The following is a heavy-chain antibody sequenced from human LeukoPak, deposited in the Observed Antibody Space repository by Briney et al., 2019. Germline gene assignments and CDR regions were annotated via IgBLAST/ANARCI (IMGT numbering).Heavy chain of an antibody. CDR3: ARLMDIVVVPAAIDY. CDR2: IFYSGST. J-gene: IGHJ4*02. D-gene: IGHD2-2*02. Sequence: SETLSLTCTVSGGSISTSNYYWGWIRQPPGKGLEWIGNIFYSGSTYYSPSLRSRVTISLDTSRNQFSLKLSSVTAADTAVYYCARLMDIVVVPAAIDYWGQGTLVTVSS. V-gene: IGHV4-39*01. CDR1: GGSISTSNYY.